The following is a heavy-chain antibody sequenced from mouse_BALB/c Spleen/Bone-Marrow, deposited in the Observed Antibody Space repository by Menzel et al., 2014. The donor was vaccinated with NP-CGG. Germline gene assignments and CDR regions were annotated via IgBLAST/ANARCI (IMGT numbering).Heavy chain of an antibody. CDR2: INPSDSYT. V-gene: IGHV1-69*02. CDR3: TRSYGSSYEYYFDY. CDR1: GYTFTSYW. Sequence: VQLQQSGAELVRPGASVKLSCKASGYTFTSYWINWVKQRPGQGLEWIGNINPSDSYTNYNQKFKDKATLTVDKSSSTAYMQLSSPTSEDSAVYYCTRSYGSSYEYYFDYWGQGTTLTVSS. D-gene: IGHD1-1*01. J-gene: IGHJ2*01.